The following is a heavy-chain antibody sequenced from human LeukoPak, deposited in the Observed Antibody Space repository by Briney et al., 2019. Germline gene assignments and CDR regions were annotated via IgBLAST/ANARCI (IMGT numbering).Heavy chain of an antibody. CDR2: IYCSGST. V-gene: IGHV4-59*01. Sequence: SETLSLTCTVSGGSISSYYWSWIRQPPGKGLEWIGYIYCSGSTNYNPSLKSRVTISVDTSKNQFSLKLSSVTAADTAVYHCARGVSYYGSGRTSFDYWGQGTLVTVSS. D-gene: IGHD3-10*01. CDR1: GGSISSYY. J-gene: IGHJ4*02. CDR3: ARGVSYYGSGRTSFDY.